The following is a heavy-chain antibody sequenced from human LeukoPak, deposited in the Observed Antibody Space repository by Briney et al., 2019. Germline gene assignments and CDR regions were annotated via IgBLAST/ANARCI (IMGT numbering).Heavy chain of an antibody. D-gene: IGHD3-10*01. CDR2: IVGSSST. CDR3: ARIRAGSPRDY. J-gene: IGHJ4*02. Sequence: PGGSLRLSCAASGFTFSNFAMTWVRQAPGKGLEWVSSIVGSSSTYYADSLKGRFTISRDNAKNSLYLQMNSLRAEDTAVYYCARIRAGSPRDYWGQGTLVTVSS. V-gene: IGHV3-21*01. CDR1: GFTFSNFA.